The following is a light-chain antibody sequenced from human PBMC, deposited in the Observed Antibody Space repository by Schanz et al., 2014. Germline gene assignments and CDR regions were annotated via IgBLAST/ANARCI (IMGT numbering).Light chain of an antibody. J-gene: IGKJ1*01. V-gene: IGKV3D-15*01. CDR3: QQYNNWPWT. Sequence: ERVMTQSPATLSVSPGERATLSCRASQIVSNDFAWYQQKPGQAPRLLIYGASSRATGIPDRFSGSGSGTDFTLTISRLEPEDFAVYYCQQYNNWPWTFGQGTKVEIK. CDR1: QIVSND. CDR2: GAS.